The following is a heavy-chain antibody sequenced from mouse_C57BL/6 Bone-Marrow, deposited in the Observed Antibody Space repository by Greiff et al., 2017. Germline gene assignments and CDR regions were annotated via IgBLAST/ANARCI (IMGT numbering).Heavy chain of an antibody. V-gene: IGHV1-55*01. D-gene: IGHD2-4*01. CDR1: GYTFTSYW. CDR2: IYPGSGSP. Sequence: QVQLQQPGAALVKPGASVKMSCKASGYTFTSYWITWVKQRPGQGLEWIGDIYPGSGSPNYNEKFKSKATLTVYTSSCTAYMRLSSLTSEDSAFYYCARSHYDYSEDYWGQGTSVTVSS. J-gene: IGHJ4*01. CDR3: ARSHYDYSEDY.